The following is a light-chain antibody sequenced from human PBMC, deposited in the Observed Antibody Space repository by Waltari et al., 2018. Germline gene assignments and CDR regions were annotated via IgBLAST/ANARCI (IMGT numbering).Light chain of an antibody. J-gene: IGKJ2*03. V-gene: IGKV4-1*01. CDR2: WAS. CDR1: QSVLYSSNNKSY. CDR3: QQCYRNPGS. Sequence: DIVMTQSPDFLAVSLGERATINCKSSQSVLYSSNNKSYLAWYQQKPGQPPKLLMYWASTRESGVPDRFSGSGSGTDFTLTISSLQAEDVAVYYCQQCYRNPGSFGQGTKLEIK.